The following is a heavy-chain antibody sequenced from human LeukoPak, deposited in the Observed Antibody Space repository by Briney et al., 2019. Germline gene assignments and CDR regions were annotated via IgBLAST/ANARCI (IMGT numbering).Heavy chain of an antibody. CDR1: GYNFTNYW. J-gene: IGHJ4*02. D-gene: IGHD3-10*01. CDR2: IYPGDSTT. CDR3: ARSFSMVRVVTVIFDH. Sequence: GESLKISCQASGYNFTNYWIGWVRQMPGEGLEWMGIIYPGDSTTIYSPSFEGQVTMSADKSISTAYLQWSSLKASDTAKYYCARSFSMVRVVTVIFDHWGQGTLVTVSS. V-gene: IGHV5-51*01.